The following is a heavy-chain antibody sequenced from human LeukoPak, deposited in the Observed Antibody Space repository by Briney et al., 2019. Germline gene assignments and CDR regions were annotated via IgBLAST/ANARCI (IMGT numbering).Heavy chain of an antibody. Sequence: SETLSLTCTVSGGSISSYYWSWIRQPPGKGLEWIGSIYYSGSTYYNPSLKSRVTISVDTSKNQFSLKLSSVTAADTAVYYCAREWFGESHFDYWGQGTLVTVSS. CDR1: GGSISSYY. J-gene: IGHJ4*02. D-gene: IGHD3-10*01. CDR3: AREWFGESHFDY. V-gene: IGHV4-59*05. CDR2: IYYSGST.